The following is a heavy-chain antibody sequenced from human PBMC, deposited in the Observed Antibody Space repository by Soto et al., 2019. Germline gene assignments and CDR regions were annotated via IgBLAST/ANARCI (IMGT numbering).Heavy chain of an antibody. CDR2: INAGNGNT. J-gene: IGHJ4*02. CDR1: GYTFTGYA. D-gene: IGHD5-12*01. Sequence: QVQLVQSGAEVKKPGASVKVSCKASGYTFTGYAILWVRQAPGQRLEWMGWINAGNGNTKYSQKFQGRVTITRDTSASTAYMELSSRRSEATAVYYCARAQNLEMATPWGQGTLVTVSS. CDR3: ARAQNLEMATP. V-gene: IGHV1-3*01.